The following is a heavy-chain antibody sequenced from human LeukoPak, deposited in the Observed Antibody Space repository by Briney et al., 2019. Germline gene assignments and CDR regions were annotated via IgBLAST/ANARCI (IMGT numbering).Heavy chain of an antibody. CDR1: GFTFSSYG. Sequence: GGSLRLSCAASGFTFSSYGMYWVRQAPGKGLEWVGRIKSKTDGCTTDYAAPVKGRFTISRDDSKNTLYLQMNSLKPEDTAVYYCTTVTMTTEDYWGQGTLVTVSS. D-gene: IGHD4-17*01. J-gene: IGHJ4*02. V-gene: IGHV3-15*01. CDR3: TTVTMTTEDY. CDR2: IKSKTDGCTT.